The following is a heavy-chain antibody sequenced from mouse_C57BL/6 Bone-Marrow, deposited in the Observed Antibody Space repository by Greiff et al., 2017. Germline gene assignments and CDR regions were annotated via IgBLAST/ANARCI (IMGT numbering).Heavy chain of an antibody. Sequence: VQLQQSGAELMKPGASVKLSCKATGYTFTGYWIEWVKQRPGHGLEWIGEILPGSGSTNYNAKFKGTATFTAETTSNKAFMQLISLTTDDSAIYYCARWYRGYYYSMDYRGQGTSVTVSA. D-gene: IGHD1-1*02. J-gene: IGHJ4*01. CDR2: ILPGSGST. CDR3: ARWYRGYYYSMDY. CDR1: GYTFTGYW. V-gene: IGHV1-9*01.